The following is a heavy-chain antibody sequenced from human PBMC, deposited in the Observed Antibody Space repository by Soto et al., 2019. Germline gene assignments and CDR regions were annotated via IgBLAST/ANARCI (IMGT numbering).Heavy chain of an antibody. Sequence: SETLSLTCAVSGGSISSSNWWSWVRQPPGKGLECILEIYHSGSTNYNPSLKSRVTISVDTSKNEFSLKLTSLTAADTAIYYCARDAAVPGESDRFDYWGQGTLVTVSS. CDR3: ARDAAVPGESDRFDY. V-gene: IGHV4-4*02. D-gene: IGHD6-19*01. J-gene: IGHJ4*02. CDR1: GGSISSSNW. CDR2: IYHSGST.